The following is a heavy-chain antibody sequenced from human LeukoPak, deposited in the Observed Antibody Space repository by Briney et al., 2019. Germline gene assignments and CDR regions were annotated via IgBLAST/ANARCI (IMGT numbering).Heavy chain of an antibody. J-gene: IGHJ4*02. CDR3: ARVMGYCSGGSCYCFDY. Sequence: GGSLRLSCAASGFTFSSYWMSWVRQAPGKGLERVANIKQDGSEKYYVDSVKGRFTISRDNAKNSLYLQMNSLRAEDTAVYYCARVMGYCSGGSCYCFDYWGQGTLVTVSS. CDR2: IKQDGSEK. V-gene: IGHV3-7*03. CDR1: GFTFSSYW. D-gene: IGHD2-15*01.